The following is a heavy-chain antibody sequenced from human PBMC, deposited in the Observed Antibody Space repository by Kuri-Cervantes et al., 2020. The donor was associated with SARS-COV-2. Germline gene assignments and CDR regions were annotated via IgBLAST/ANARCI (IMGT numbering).Heavy chain of an antibody. J-gene: IGHJ3*02. Sequence: SVKVSCKASGVSFDYRFLHWVRQAPGQALEWMGWITPFNGNTNYAQRFQDRVTITRDRSMSTAYMELSSLRFEDTAMYYCARSGPGAISGEDGAFGIWGQGTMVTVSS. CDR1: GVSFDYRF. CDR2: ITPFNGNT. CDR3: ARSGPGAISGEDGAFGI. V-gene: IGHV1-45*02. D-gene: IGHD1-14*01.